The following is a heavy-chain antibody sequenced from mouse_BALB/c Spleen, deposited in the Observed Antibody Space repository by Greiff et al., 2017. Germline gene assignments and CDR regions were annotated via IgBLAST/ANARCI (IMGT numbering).Heavy chain of an antibody. D-gene: IGHD1-1*01. J-gene: IGHJ4*01. CDR3: TRDYYGSSYAMDY. V-gene: IGHV2-6-7*01. CDR1: GFSLTGYG. CDR2: LWGDGST. Sequence: VQGVESGPGLAAPSQSLSITCTVSGFSLTGYGVNGVRQPPGKGLEWLGMLWGDGSTDYNSALKSRLSISKDNAKCQVFLKMNSLHTDDTARYYSTRDYYGSSYAMDYWSQRTTVTVTS.